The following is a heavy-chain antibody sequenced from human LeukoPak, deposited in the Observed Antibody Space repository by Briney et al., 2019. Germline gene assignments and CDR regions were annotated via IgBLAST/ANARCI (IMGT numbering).Heavy chain of an antibody. CDR2: MYTSGSS. J-gene: IGHJ3*02. Sequence: SETLSLTCTVSGGSISSVNDYWNWIRQPAGKGLEWIGRMYTSGSSNFNPSLKSRVTISVDTSKNQFSLKLSSVTAADTAVYYCARQTRGRWLQLRAFDIWGQGTMVTVSS. D-gene: IGHD5-24*01. CDR3: ARQTRGRWLQLRAFDI. CDR1: GGSISSVNDY. V-gene: IGHV4-61*02.